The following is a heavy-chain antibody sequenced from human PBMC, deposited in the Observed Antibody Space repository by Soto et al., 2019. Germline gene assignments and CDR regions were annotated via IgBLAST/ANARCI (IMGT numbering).Heavy chain of an antibody. D-gene: IGHD5-18*01. CDR2: ISGSGGST. Sequence: GGSLRLSCAASGFTFSSYAMSWVRQAPGKGLEWVSAISGSGGSTYYADSVKGRFTISRDNSKNTLYLQMNSLRAEDTAVYYCATPRGGGYSYGYGYYFDYWGQGTLVTVSS. V-gene: IGHV3-23*01. CDR1: GFTFSSYA. J-gene: IGHJ4*02. CDR3: ATPRGGGYSYGYGYYFDY.